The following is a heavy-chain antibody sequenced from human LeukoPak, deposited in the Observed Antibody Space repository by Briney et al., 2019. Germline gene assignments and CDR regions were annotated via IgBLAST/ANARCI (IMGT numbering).Heavy chain of an antibody. CDR3: ARLPRQRQWLGYFDY. Sequence: ASVKVSCKASGYTFTSYGISWVRQAPGQGLEWMGWISAYNGNTNYAQKLQGRVTMTTDTSTSTAYMELRSLRSDDTAVYYCARLPRQRQWLGYFDYWGQGTLVTVSS. CDR1: GYTFTSYG. D-gene: IGHD6-19*01. J-gene: IGHJ4*02. CDR2: ISAYNGNT. V-gene: IGHV1-18*01.